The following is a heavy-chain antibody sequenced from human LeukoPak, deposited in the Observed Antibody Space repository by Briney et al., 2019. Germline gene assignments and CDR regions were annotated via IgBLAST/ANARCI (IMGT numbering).Heavy chain of an antibody. D-gene: IGHD2-21*02. CDR3: ARNPMPAHCGGDCYTNFDY. CDR2: IYYSGST. Sequence: SETLSLTCTVSGGSISSTSYYWGWIRQPPGKGLEWIGSIYYSGSTHYNPSLKSRVTISVDTYKNQFSLKLSSVTAADTAVYYCARNPMPAHCGGDCYTNFDYWGLGNLVTVSS. V-gene: IGHV4-39*01. J-gene: IGHJ4*02. CDR1: GGSISSTSYY.